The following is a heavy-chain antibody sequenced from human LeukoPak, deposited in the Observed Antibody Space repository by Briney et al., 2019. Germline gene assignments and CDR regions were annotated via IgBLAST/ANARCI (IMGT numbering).Heavy chain of an antibody. CDR3: ARVVAIAAAGTDYFDY. J-gene: IGHJ4*02. CDR1: GGSFSGYY. CDR2: INHSGST. D-gene: IGHD6-13*01. Sequence: PSEALSLTCAVYGGSFSGYYWSWLRQPPGKGLEWLGEINHSGSTNYNPSLKSRVTISVDTSKNQLSLKLSSVTAADTAVYYCARVVAIAAAGTDYFDYWGQGTLVTVSS. V-gene: IGHV4-34*01.